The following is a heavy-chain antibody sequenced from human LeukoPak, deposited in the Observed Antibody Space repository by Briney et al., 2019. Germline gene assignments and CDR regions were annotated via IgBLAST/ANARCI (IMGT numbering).Heavy chain of an antibody. CDR3: AKDIGHNSGYYLNYGMDV. Sequence: AGGSLRLSCAASGFTFDDYAMHWVRQAPGKGLEWVSGISWNSGSIGYADSVKGRFTISRDNAKNSLYLQMNSLRAEDTALYYCAKDIGHNSGYYLNYGMDVWGQGTTVTVSS. CDR2: ISWNSGSI. D-gene: IGHD3-22*01. V-gene: IGHV3-9*01. J-gene: IGHJ6*02. CDR1: GFTFDDYA.